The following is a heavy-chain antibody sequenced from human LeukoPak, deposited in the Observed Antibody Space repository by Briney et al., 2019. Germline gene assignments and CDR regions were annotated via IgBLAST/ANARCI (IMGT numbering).Heavy chain of an antibody. J-gene: IGHJ4*02. CDR1: GGSFSGYY. D-gene: IGHD1-26*01. CDR3: ASSGSYRFDY. V-gene: IGHV4-34*01. CDR2: INHSGST. Sequence: SETLSLTCAVYGGSFSGYYWSWIRQPPGKGLEWIGEINHSGSTNYNPSLKSRVTISVDTSKNQFSLKLSSVTAADTAVYYCASSGSYRFDYWGQGTLVTVSS.